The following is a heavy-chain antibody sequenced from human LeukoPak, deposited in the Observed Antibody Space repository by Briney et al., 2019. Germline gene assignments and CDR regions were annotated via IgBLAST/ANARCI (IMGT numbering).Heavy chain of an antibody. CDR1: GGSISSGGYY. J-gene: IGHJ4*02. Sequence: PSETLSLTCTVSGGSISSGGYYWSWIRQHPGKGLEWIGYIYYSGSTYYNPSLKSRVTISVDTSKNQFSLKLSSVTAADTAAYYCARSYDILTGYYTFDYWGQGTLVTVSS. D-gene: IGHD3-9*01. CDR3: ARSYDILTGYYTFDY. V-gene: IGHV4-31*03. CDR2: IYYSGST.